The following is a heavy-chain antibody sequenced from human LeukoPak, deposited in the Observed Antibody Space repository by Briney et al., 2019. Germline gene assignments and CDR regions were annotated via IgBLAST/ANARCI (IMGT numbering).Heavy chain of an antibody. CDR3: ARPLTTVTTSAFDI. Sequence: GGSLRLSCAASGFTFSSYSMNWVRQAPGKGLEWVSSISSSSSYVYYADSVKGRFTISRDNAKNSLYLQMNSLRAEDTAVYYCARPLTTVTTSAFDIWGQGTMVTVSS. D-gene: IGHD4-17*01. CDR2: ISSSSSYV. CDR1: GFTFSSYS. V-gene: IGHV3-21*01. J-gene: IGHJ3*02.